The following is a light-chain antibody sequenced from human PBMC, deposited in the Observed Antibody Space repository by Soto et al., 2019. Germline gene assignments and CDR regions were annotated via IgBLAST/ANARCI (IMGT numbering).Light chain of an antibody. CDR1: SGDVGGYNY. Sequence: QSALTQPASVSGSPGQSITISCTGTSGDVGGYNYVSWYQLHPGKAPKLIIYEVSNRPSGVSNRCSGSNAGNTASLTISGLQAEDEADYYCSSYTSSTAYVFGTGTKLTFL. V-gene: IGLV2-14*01. J-gene: IGLJ1*01. CDR3: SSYTSSTAYV. CDR2: EVS.